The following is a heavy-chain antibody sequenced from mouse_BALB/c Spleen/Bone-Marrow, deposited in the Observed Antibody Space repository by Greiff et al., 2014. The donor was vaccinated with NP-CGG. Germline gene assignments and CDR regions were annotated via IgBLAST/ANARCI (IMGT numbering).Heavy chain of an antibody. CDR2: IDPSDSET. CDR3: ASYGSSPAWFAY. V-gene: IGHV1S127*01. Sequence: QVQLQQPGPQLVRPGASVKISCKASGYSFTSYWMHWVKQRPGQGLEWIGMIDPSDSETRLNQMFKDKATLTVDKSSSTAYMQLSSPTSEDSGVYYCASYGSSPAWFAYWGQGTLVTVSA. J-gene: IGHJ3*01. D-gene: IGHD1-1*01. CDR1: GYSFTSYW.